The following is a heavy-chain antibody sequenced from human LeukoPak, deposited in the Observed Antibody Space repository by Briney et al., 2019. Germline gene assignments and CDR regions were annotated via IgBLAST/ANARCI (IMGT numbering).Heavy chain of an antibody. CDR2: IIPIFGTA. D-gene: IGHD6-13*01. Sequence: SVKVSCKASGGTFRSYAISWVRQAPGQGLEWMGGIIPIFGTANYAQKFQGRVTITTDESTSTAYMELSSLRSEDTAVYYCARDRIEADRYFDYWGQGTLVTVSS. J-gene: IGHJ4*02. CDR3: ARDRIEADRYFDY. CDR1: GGTFRSYA. V-gene: IGHV1-69*05.